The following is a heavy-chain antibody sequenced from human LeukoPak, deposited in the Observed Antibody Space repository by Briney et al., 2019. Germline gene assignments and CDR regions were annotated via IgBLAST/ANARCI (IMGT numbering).Heavy chain of an antibody. CDR2: ISGSSRYI. Sequence: GGSLRLSCAASGIPFSNYTLTWVRQAPGKGLVWVSSISGSSRYIHYSDSVRGRFSISRDNAKNSVYLQMDSLTADDTAVYYCARVNSALVVSSEGSWAWSLGFDHWGQGILVIVSS. CDR1: GIPFSNYT. V-gene: IGHV3-21*06. CDR3: ARVNSALVVSSEGSWAWSLGFDH. D-gene: IGHD3-22*01. J-gene: IGHJ4*02.